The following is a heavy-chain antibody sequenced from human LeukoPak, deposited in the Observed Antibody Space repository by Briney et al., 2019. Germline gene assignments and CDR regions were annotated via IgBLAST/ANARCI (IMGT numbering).Heavy chain of an antibody. CDR2: IIPIFGTA. V-gene: IGHV1-69*01. CDR1: GGTFSTYT. D-gene: IGHD3-3*01. CDR3: ARVGGEELSTIFEGWFDP. Sequence: SVKVSCKASGGTFSTYTISWVRQAPGQGLEWLGGIIPIFGTANYAQKFQGRVTITADESTSTAYMELSSLRSEDTAVYYCARVGGEELSTIFEGWFDPWGQGTLVTVSS. J-gene: IGHJ5*02.